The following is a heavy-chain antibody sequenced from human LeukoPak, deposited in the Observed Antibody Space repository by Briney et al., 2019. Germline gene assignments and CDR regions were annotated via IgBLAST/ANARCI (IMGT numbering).Heavy chain of an antibody. CDR1: GGSISSYY. Sequence: PSETLSLTCTVSGGSISSYYWSWIRQPPGKGLEWIGYIYYSGSTNYNPSLKSRVTISVDTSKNQFFLKLSSVTAADTAVYYCARDQGYSGSSAIDYWGQGTLVTVSS. D-gene: IGHD1-26*01. CDR3: ARDQGYSGSSAIDY. CDR2: IYYSGST. J-gene: IGHJ4*02. V-gene: IGHV4-59*01.